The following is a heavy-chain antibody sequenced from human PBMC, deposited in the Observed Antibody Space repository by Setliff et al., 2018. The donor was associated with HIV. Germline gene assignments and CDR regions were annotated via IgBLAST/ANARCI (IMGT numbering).Heavy chain of an antibody. CDR3: ARGGYIAARFYYFDY. Sequence: LSLTCAVSGASISSNNWWTWVRQPPGRGLEWIGEIHYSGSTNYNPSLKSRVTISVDTSKNQFSLKLSSVTAADTAVYYCARGGYIAARFYYFDYWGQGLLVTVS. V-gene: IGHV4-4*02. CDR2: IHYSGST. J-gene: IGHJ4*02. CDR1: GASISSNNW. D-gene: IGHD6-6*01.